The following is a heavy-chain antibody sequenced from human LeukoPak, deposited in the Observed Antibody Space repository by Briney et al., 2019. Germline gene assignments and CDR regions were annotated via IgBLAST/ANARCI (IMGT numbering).Heavy chain of an antibody. Sequence: GGSLRLSFAASGFTVSSNYMSWVRQAPGKGLEWVSVIYSGGSTYYADSVKGRFTISRDNSKNTLYLQMNSLRAEDTAVYYCARNVEMATLGDDYWGQGTLVTVSS. J-gene: IGHJ4*02. CDR1: GFTVSSNY. CDR3: ARNVEMATLGDDY. CDR2: IYSGGST. V-gene: IGHV3-66*01. D-gene: IGHD5-24*01.